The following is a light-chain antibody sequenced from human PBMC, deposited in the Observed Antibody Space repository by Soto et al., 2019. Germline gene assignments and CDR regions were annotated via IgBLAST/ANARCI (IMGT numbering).Light chain of an antibody. Sequence: QSVLTQPPSVSAAPGQRVSISCSGGSSNIGKNSVSWYQQLPATAPKLLIYDDHPRPSGIPDRFSAPKSGTSATLDITGLQPADEADYYCATWDLTLSAGVLFGGGTKVTVL. CDR1: SSNIGKNS. V-gene: IGLV1-51*01. J-gene: IGLJ2*01. CDR2: DDH. CDR3: ATWDLTLSAGVL.